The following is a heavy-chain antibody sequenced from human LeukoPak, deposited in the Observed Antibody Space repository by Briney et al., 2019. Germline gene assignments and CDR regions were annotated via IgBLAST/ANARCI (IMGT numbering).Heavy chain of an antibody. D-gene: IGHD3-3*01. CDR2: ISSSSSTI. Sequence: PGGSLRLSCAASGFTVSSNYMNWVRQAPGKGLEWVSYISSSSSTIYYADSVKGRFTISRDNAKNSLYLQMNSLRAEDTAVYYCARDRSGFDYWGQGTLVTVSS. CDR1: GFTVSSNY. V-gene: IGHV3-48*01. CDR3: ARDRSGFDY. J-gene: IGHJ4*02.